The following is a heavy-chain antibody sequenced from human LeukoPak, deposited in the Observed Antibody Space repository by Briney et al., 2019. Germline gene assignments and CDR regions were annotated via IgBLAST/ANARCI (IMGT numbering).Heavy chain of an antibody. J-gene: IGHJ5*02. V-gene: IGHV3-33*01. CDR2: IWYDGSNK. CDR3: ARDFVSTSSGWFDP. D-gene: IGHD2-2*01. CDR1: GFTFSSYG. Sequence: VRSLRLSCAASGFTFSSYGMHWVRQAPGKGLEWVAVIWYDGSNKYYADSVKGRFTISRDNSKNTLYLQMNSLRAEDTAVYYCARDFVSTSSGWFDPWGQGTLVTVSS.